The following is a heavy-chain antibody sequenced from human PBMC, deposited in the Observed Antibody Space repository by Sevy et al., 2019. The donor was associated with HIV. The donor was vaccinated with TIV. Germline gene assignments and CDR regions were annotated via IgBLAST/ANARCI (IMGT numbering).Heavy chain of an antibody. CDR2: IHHTGKT. Sequence: SETLSLTCTVSGGSIISSTYYCDWIRQPPGKGLEWIGNIHHTGKTHYIPSLRSRVTMSVDTSKNQFSLNLNSVTSADTAVYYCATYPANSNEFEYWGRGTLVTVSS. V-gene: IGHV4-39*01. CDR3: ATYPANSNEFEY. D-gene: IGHD2-2*02. CDR1: GGSIISSTYY. J-gene: IGHJ4*02.